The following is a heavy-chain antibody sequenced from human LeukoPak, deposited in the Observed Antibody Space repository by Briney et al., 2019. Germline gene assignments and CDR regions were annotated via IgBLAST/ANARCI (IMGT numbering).Heavy chain of an antibody. V-gene: IGHV3-30*12. CDR2: MSHDGTTK. D-gene: IGHD3-3*01. CDR1: GFPFSGSG. J-gene: IGHJ3*02. CDR3: ARVALEWLLYAAFDI. Sequence: PGSSLRLSCAASGFPFSGSGMHWVRQAPGKGLEWVAVMSHDGTTKYYADSVEGRFTISRDNSRNTVYLQMNSLRVDDTAVYYCARVALEWLLYAAFDIWGQGTTVTVSS.